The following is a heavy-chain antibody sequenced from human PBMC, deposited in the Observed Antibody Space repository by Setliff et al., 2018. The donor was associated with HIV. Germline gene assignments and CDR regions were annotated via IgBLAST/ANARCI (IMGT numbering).Heavy chain of an antibody. J-gene: IGHJ4*02. CDR2: TYTSENT. CDR1: GDSISSSRSF. V-gene: IGHV4-61*05. CDR3: ARAASYYDSSGYWAPPKYFDY. Sequence: SETLSLTCTVSGDSISSSRSFWGWIRQSPGKGLVWIGRTYTSENTNYNPSFKSRVTISIDVSKNQFYLTFSSVTAEDTAVYYCARAASYYDSSGYWAPPKYFDYWGQGTLVTVSS. D-gene: IGHD3-22*01.